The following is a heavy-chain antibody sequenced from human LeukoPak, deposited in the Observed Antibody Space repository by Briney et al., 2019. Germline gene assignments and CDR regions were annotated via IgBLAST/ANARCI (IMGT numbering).Heavy chain of an antibody. CDR1: GFTFSNYA. CDR3: AKYYYGSGSSDFDY. V-gene: IGHV3-23*01. Sequence: GGSLRLSCAASGFTFSNYAMSWVRQAPGKGLEWVSAISGSGGSTYYADSVKGRFTISRDNSKNTLYLQMNSLRAEDTAVYYCAKYYYGSGSSDFDYWGQGTLVTVSS. J-gene: IGHJ4*02. D-gene: IGHD3-10*01. CDR2: ISGSGGST.